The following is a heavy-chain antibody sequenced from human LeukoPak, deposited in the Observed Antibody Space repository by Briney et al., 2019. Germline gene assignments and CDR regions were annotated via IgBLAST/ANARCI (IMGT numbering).Heavy chain of an antibody. CDR3: AREEDYGGNSQGHFDY. J-gene: IGHJ4*02. D-gene: IGHD4-23*01. Sequence: ASVKVSCKASGYTFTGYYMHWVRQAPGQGLEWMGWINTNSGGTNYAQKFQGRVTMTRDTSISTVYMELSSLRSEDTAVYYCAREEDYGGNSQGHFDYWGQGTLVTVSS. CDR2: INTNSGGT. CDR1: GYTFTGYY. V-gene: IGHV1-2*02.